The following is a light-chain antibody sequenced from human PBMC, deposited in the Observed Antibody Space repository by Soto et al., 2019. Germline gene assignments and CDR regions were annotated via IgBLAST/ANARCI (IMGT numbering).Light chain of an antibody. Sequence: EIVLTQSPATLSVSLGEGATLSCRASQSVGSKLAWYQQNPGQAPRLLIFGVSTRANGVPARFSGSGSGTDFSLTIRSLESEDFAVYYCQQYSDWPPEYTFGQGTKLDIK. J-gene: IGKJ2*01. V-gene: IGKV3-15*01. CDR3: QQYSDWPPEYT. CDR2: GVS. CDR1: QSVGSK.